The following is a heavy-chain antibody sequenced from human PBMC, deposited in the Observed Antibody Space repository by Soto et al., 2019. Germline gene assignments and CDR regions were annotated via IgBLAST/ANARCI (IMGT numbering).Heavy chain of an antibody. CDR1: GGSISNYY. D-gene: IGHD3-3*01. CDR3: ARGYYDFWSGYWRWFDP. V-gene: IGHV4-59*01. CDR2: IYYSGST. J-gene: IGHJ5*02. Sequence: TSGTLSLTCAVCGGSISNYYWSGIRQPPGKGLEWIGYIYYSGSTNYNPSLKSRVIISLDTSKNQFSLKLSSVTAADTAVYYCARGYYDFWSGYWRWFDPWSLGTLVTVSS.